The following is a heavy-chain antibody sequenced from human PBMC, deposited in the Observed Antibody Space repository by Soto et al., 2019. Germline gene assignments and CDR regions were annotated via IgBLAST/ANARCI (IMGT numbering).Heavy chain of an antibody. J-gene: IGHJ4*02. CDR2: INSDGSIT. V-gene: IGHV3-74*03. CDR1: GFTFSSYW. Sequence: EVQLVESGGGLVQPGGSLRLSCAASGFTFSSYWMHWVRQAPGKGLVWVSRINSDGSITTYADSVKGRFTISRDNAKNPLYLQMNSRRAEATAVYYCARTQAVAATGRYYWGQGTLITVSS. D-gene: IGHD6-19*01. CDR3: ARTQAVAATGRYY.